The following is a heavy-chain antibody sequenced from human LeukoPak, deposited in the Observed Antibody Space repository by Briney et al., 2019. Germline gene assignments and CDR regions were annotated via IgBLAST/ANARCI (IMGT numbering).Heavy chain of an antibody. CDR1: GYTFTSYW. CDR2: IYPGDSDT. D-gene: IGHD3-16*01. Sequence: GESLKISCKGSGYTFTSYWIAWVRQLPGKGLEWMGIIYPGDSDTRYSSSFQGQVTISADESISTAYLQWSSLKASDTAMYFCARQSSASFSYWGQGTLVTVSS. J-gene: IGHJ4*02. CDR3: ARQSSASFSY. V-gene: IGHV5-51*01.